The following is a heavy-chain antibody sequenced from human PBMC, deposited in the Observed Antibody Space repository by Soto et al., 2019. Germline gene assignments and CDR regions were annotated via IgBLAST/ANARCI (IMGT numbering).Heavy chain of an antibody. Sequence: SVKVSCKASGGTFSSYAISWVRQAPGQGLEWMGGIIPIFGTANYAQKFQGRVTITADESTSTAYMELSSLRTEDTAVYYCAKPYPGYCSGGSCQTEYYSGMDVWGQGTTVTVSS. CDR1: GGTFSSYA. CDR3: AKPYPGYCSGGSCQTEYYSGMDV. V-gene: IGHV1-69*13. D-gene: IGHD2-15*01. CDR2: IIPIFGTA. J-gene: IGHJ6*02.